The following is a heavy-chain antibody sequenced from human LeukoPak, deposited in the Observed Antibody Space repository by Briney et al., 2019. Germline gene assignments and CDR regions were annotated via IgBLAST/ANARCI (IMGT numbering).Heavy chain of an antibody. D-gene: IGHD5-18*01. CDR3: SRLEYKYGGYFDL. CDR1: GGSFSGYY. CDR2: INHSGST. Sequence: PSETLSLTCAVYGGSFSGYYWSWIRQPPGKGLEWIGEINHSGSTNYIPSFKSRAAISIDTSRNHFSLRLTSVTAADTAVYFCSRLEYKYGGYFDLWGQGTLVTVSS. J-gene: IGHJ4*02. V-gene: IGHV4-34*01.